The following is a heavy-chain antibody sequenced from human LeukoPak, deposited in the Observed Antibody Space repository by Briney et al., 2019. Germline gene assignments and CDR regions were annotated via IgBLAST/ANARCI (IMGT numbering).Heavy chain of an antibody. D-gene: IGHD4-17*01. CDR3: ARDVTVTGDAFDI. Sequence: PSETLSLTCTVSGGSISSYYWSWIRQPPGKGLEWIGYIYYSGSTNYNPSLKSRVTISVDTSKNQFSLKLSSVTAADTAVYYCARDVTVTGDAFDIWGQGTMVTVSS. CDR2: IYYSGST. CDR1: GGSISSYY. J-gene: IGHJ3*02. V-gene: IGHV4-59*01.